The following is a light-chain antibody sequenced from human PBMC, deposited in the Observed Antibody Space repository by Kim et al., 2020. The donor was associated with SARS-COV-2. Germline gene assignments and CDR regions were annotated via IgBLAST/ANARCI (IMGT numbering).Light chain of an antibody. V-gene: IGKV3-20*01. CDR3: QQYGTSPYT. J-gene: IGKJ2*01. CDR1: QSVASRY. Sequence: LSPGERATLACRASQSVASRYLGWYQQRPGQAPRLLIYGASSRATGFPDRFSGSGSGTDCTLTISRLEPEDFAVYYCQQYGTSPYTFGQGTKLEI. CDR2: GAS.